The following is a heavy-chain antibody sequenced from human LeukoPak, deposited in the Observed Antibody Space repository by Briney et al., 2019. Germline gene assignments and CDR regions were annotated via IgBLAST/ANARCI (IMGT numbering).Heavy chain of an antibody. CDR3: ARDRSLSVAGTFDF. J-gene: IGHJ4*02. CDR2: SNAAGSHV. D-gene: IGHD6-19*01. Sequence: GWSLRLTCTGSGFTFRNYRMNWVRQAPARGLAGISYSNAAGSHVSYAESVQGRFTISRDNAKNSMYLEMNSLGDDDSAVYYCARDRSLSVAGTFDFWGQGSLVTVSS. CDR1: GFTFRNYR. V-gene: IGHV3-48*03.